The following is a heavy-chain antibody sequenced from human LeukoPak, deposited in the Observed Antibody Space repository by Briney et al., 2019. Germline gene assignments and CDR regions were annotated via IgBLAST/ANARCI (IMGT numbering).Heavy chain of an antibody. CDR2: INHSGST. CDR3: ARRGRRYYGMDV. V-gene: IGHV4-34*01. J-gene: IGHJ6*02. D-gene: IGHD3-16*01. CDR1: GGSFSSYY. Sequence: PSESLSLTCAVYGGSFSSYYWSWIRQPPGKGLEWIGEINHSGSTNYNPYLKSRVTISADTSKNQFSLKLSSVTAADTAVYYCARRGRRYYGMDVWGQGTTVTVSS.